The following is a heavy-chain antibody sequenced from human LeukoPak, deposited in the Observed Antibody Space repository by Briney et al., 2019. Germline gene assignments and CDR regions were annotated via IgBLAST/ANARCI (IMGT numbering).Heavy chain of an antibody. D-gene: IGHD3-3*01. CDR2: ISGSGGST. CDR3: AKDPDFWSGYYDY. J-gene: IGHJ4*02. CDR1: GFTFSNYA. V-gene: IGHV3-23*01. Sequence: PGGSMRLSCAASGFTFSNYAMSWVRQAPGKGLEWVSAISGSGGSTYYADSVKGRFTISRDNSKNTLYLQMNSLRAEDTAVYYCAKDPDFWSGYYDYWGQGTLVTVSS.